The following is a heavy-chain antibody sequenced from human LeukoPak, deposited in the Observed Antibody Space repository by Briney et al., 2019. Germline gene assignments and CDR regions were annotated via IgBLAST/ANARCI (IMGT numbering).Heavy chain of an antibody. CDR2: ISWNSGTI. V-gene: IGHV3-9*01. CDR1: GFNFDDYG. Sequence: GGSLKLSCAASGFNFDDYGMHWVRQAPGKGLEWVSGISWNSGTIGYADSVKGRFTISRDNAKNSLYLQMNSLGAEDTALYYCTRGHSGTYYDALDVWGPGTMVTVSS. J-gene: IGHJ3*01. CDR3: TRGHSGTYYDALDV. D-gene: IGHD1-26*01.